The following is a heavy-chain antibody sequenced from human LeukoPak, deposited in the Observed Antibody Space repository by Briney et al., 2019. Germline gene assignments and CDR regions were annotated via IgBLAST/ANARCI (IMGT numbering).Heavy chain of an antibody. J-gene: IGHJ4*02. D-gene: IGHD6-19*01. V-gene: IGHV3-30*04. Sequence: GGSLRLSCAASGFTFSSYAMHWVRQAPGKGLEWVAVISYDGSNKYYADSVKGRFTISGDNSKNTLYLQMNSLRAEDTAVYYCAKDWIAVAGTGVGYWGQGTLVTVSS. CDR2: ISYDGSNK. CDR3: AKDWIAVAGTGVGY. CDR1: GFTFSSYA.